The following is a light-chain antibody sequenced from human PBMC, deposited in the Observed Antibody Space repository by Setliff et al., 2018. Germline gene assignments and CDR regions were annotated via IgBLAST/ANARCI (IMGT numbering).Light chain of an antibody. CDR1: SGHSSYA. V-gene: IGLV4-69*01. CDR2: LNSDGSH. CDR3: QTWGTGFWV. J-gene: IGLJ3*02. Sequence: QPVLTQSPSASASLGASVKLTCTLSSGHSSYAIAWHQQQPEKGPRYLMKLNSDGSHSKGDGIPDRFSGSSSGAERYLTISSLQSEDEADYYCQTWGTGFWVFGGGTK.